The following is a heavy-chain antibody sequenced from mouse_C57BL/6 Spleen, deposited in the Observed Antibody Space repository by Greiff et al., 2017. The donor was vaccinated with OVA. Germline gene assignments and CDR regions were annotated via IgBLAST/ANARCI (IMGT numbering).Heavy chain of an antibody. D-gene: IGHD2-3*01. J-gene: IGHJ2*01. CDR2: INPNNGGT. CDR1: GYTFTDYY. CDR3: AKRGYDGYYVGY. Sequence: VQLQQSGPELVKPGASVKISCKASGYTFTDYYMNWVKQSHGKSLEWIGDINPNNGGTSYNQKFKGKATLTVDKSSSTAYMELRSLTSEDSAVYYCAKRGYDGYYVGYWGQGTTLTVSS. V-gene: IGHV1-26*01.